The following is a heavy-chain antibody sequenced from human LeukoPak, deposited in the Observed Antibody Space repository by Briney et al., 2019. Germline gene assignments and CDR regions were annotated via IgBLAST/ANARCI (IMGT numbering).Heavy chain of an antibody. J-gene: IGHJ5*02. CDR3: ARDLDGGVGAETGINWFDP. V-gene: IGHV6-1*01. D-gene: IGHD1-26*01. Sequence: SQTLSLTCAISGDSVSSNSAAWNWIRQSPSRGLEWLGRTYYRSKWYNDYAVSVKSRITINPDTSKNQFSLQLNSVTPEDTAVYYCARDLDGGVGAETGINWFDPWGQGTLVTVSS. CDR2: TYYRSKWYN. CDR1: GDSVSSNSAA.